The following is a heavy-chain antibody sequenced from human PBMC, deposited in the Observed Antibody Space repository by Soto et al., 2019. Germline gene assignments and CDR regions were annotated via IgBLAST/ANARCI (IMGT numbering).Heavy chain of an antibody. V-gene: IGHV4-59*12. CDR1: GGSISSYY. CDR3: ARETAYTYSFDI. J-gene: IGHJ4*02. D-gene: IGHD1-1*01. CDR2: IYYIGST. Sequence: SETLSLTCTVSGGSISSYYWSWIRQPPGKGLEWIGYIYYIGSTNYNPSLNSRLTISVDTSKNQFSLKLSSVTSADTAVYYCARETAYTYSFDIWGQGALVTVSS.